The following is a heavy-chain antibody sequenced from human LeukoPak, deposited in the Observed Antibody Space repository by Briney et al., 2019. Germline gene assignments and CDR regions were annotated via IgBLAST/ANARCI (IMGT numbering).Heavy chain of an antibody. D-gene: IGHD3-3*01. Sequence: PGGSLRLSCAASGFTFSSYEMNWVRQAPGKGLEWVSYISSSGSTIYHADSVKGRFTISRDNAKNSLYLQMNSLRAEDTAVYYCARDQEWLGFDYWGQGTLVTVSS. CDR3: ARDQEWLGFDY. CDR2: ISSSGSTI. CDR1: GFTFSSYE. V-gene: IGHV3-48*03. J-gene: IGHJ4*02.